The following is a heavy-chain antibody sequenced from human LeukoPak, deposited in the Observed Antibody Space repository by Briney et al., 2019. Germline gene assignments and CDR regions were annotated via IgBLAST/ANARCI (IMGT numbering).Heavy chain of an antibody. Sequence: PGGSLRLSCAASGFTVSSNYMSWVRQAPGKGLEWVSVIYSGGSTYYADSVKGRFTISRDNSKNTLYLQMNSLRAEDTAVYYCAREVGDYVWGSYRRYYFDYWGQGTLVTVSS. CDR2: IYSGGST. V-gene: IGHV3-66*01. D-gene: IGHD3-16*02. J-gene: IGHJ4*02. CDR1: GFTVSSNY. CDR3: AREVGDYVWGSYRRYYFDY.